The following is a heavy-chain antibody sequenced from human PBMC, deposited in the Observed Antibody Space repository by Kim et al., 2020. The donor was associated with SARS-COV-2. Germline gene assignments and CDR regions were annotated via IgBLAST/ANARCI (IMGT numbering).Heavy chain of an antibody. V-gene: IGHV3-30*18. CDR3: AKSGASGGITGTTDPRDYGMDV. CDR2: ISYDGSNK. D-gene: IGHD1-20*01. CDR1: GFTFSSYG. J-gene: IGHJ6*02. Sequence: GGSLRLSCAASGFTFSSYGMHWVRQAPGKGLEWVAVISYDGSNKYYADSVKGRFTISRDNSKNTLYLQMNSLRAEDTAVYYCAKSGASGGITGTTDPRDYGMDVWGQGTTVTVSS.